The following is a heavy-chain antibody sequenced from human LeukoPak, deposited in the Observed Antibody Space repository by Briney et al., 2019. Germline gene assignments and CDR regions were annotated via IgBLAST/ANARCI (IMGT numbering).Heavy chain of an antibody. CDR3: ARSMVVTPEDAFDI. CDR2: IIPIFGTA. Sequence: SVKVSCKVSGYTFTDYYMHWVQQAPGQGLEWMGRIIPIFGTANYAQKFQGRVTITTDESTSTAYMELSSLRSEDTAVYYCARSMVVTPEDAFDIWGQGTMVTVSS. CDR1: GYTFTDYY. V-gene: IGHV1-69*05. J-gene: IGHJ3*02. D-gene: IGHD4/OR15-4a*01.